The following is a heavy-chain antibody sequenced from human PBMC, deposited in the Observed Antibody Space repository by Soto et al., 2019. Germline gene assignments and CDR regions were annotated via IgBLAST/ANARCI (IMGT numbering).Heavy chain of an antibody. V-gene: IGHV1-2*02. J-gene: IGHJ5*02. CDR2: INPNDGET. Sequence: VASVKVSCKASGYTFTGYYMHWVRQAPGQGLEWMGWINPNDGETNYAQKFQGRVTMTKDTSTDTAYMELSSLRSEDTAVYYCARYCSGGSCYSRSDWFDPWGQGTLVTVSS. CDR1: GYTFTGYY. CDR3: ARYCSGGSCYSRSDWFDP. D-gene: IGHD2-15*01.